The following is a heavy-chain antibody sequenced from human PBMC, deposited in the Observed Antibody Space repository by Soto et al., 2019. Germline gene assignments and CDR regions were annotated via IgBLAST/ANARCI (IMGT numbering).Heavy chain of an antibody. J-gene: IGHJ5*02. D-gene: IGHD6-19*01. CDR3: AKGGRSGWYAGFAP. V-gene: IGHV2-5*01. Sequence: GAALMNPAQSLTQTRSFSWLSLKTSGVGVGWIRQPPGKAREWLGFIYWNDDKRYSPSLKSRLQITKDTSKNQGVLTMTNMDPVETATYYCAKGGRSGWYAGFAPWVKGTLVTVFS. CDR1: WLSLKTSGVG. CDR2: IYWNDDK.